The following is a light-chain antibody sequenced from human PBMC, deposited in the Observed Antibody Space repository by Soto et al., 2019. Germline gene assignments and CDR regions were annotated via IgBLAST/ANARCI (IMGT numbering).Light chain of an antibody. Sequence: EIVLTQTPLSLPVTPGEPASISCRSSQSLLDTDDGSTYLDWYLQKPGQSPQLLIYALSSRASGVPDRSSGSGLGTEFTLRISRVETEDVGVYYCMQHTDFPITFGQGTRLEIK. CDR2: ALS. CDR3: MQHTDFPIT. V-gene: IGKV2-40*01. J-gene: IGKJ5*01. CDR1: QSLLDTDDGSTY.